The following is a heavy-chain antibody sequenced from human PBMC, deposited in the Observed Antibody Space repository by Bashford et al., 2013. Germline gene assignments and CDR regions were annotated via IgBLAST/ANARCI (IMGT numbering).Heavy chain of an antibody. CDR3: ARGSVVVVPAAMREDYYYYYMDV. J-gene: IGHJ6*03. CDR2: INHSGST. CDR1: GGSFSGYY. Sequence: SETLSLTCAVYGGSFSGYYWSWIRQPPGKGLEWIGEINHSGSTNYNPSLKSRVTISVDTSKNQFSLQLNSVTPEDTAVYYCARGSVVVVPAAMREDYYYYYMDVWGKETTVTVSS. D-gene: IGHD2-2*01. V-gene: IGHV4-34*01.